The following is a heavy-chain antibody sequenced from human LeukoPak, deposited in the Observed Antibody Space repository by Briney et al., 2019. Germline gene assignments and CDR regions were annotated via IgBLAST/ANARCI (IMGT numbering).Heavy chain of an antibody. CDR1: GYTFTSYY. V-gene: IGHV1-46*01. Sequence: ASVKVSCTASGYTFTSYYMHWVRQAPGQGLEWMGIINPSGGSTSYAQKFQGRVTMTRDTSTSTVYMELSSLRSEATAVYYFARVGVYYGSSGYYSDWGQGTLVTVSS. CDR2: INPSGGST. CDR3: ARVGVYYGSSGYYSD. J-gene: IGHJ4*02. D-gene: IGHD3-22*01.